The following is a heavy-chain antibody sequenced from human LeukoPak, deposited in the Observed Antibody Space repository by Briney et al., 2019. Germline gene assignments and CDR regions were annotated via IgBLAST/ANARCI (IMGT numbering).Heavy chain of an antibody. V-gene: IGHV3-23*01. Sequence: GGSLRLSCAASGFTFSSYAMSWVRQAPGKGLEWDSAISGSGGSTYYADSVKGRFTISRDNSKNTLYLQMNSLRAEDTAVYYCAKDYYDSSGYYYLDAFDIWGQGTMVTVSS. CDR2: ISGSGGST. CDR1: GFTFSSYA. CDR3: AKDYYDSSGYYYLDAFDI. J-gene: IGHJ3*02. D-gene: IGHD3-22*01.